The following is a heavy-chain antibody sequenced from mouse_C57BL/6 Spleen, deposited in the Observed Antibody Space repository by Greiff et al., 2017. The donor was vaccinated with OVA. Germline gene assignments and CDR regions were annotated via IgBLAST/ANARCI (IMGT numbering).Heavy chain of an antibody. Sequence: EVMLVESGGGLVKPGGSLKLSCAASGFTFSDYGMHWVRQAPEKGLEWVAYISSGSSTIYYADTVKGRFTISRDNAKNTLFLQMTSLRSEDTAMYYCATDAYGNCGVDYWGQGTTLTVSS. D-gene: IGHD2-1*01. CDR3: ATDAYGNCGVDY. J-gene: IGHJ2*01. CDR1: GFTFSDYG. V-gene: IGHV5-17*01. CDR2: ISSGSSTI.